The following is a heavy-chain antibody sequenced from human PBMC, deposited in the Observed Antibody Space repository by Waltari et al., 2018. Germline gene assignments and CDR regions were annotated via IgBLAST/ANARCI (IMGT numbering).Heavy chain of an antibody. CDR3: ANLAITMVQGEFRGFDI. D-gene: IGHD3-10*01. CDR2: ISGSGGST. CDR1: GFTFSSYA. J-gene: IGHJ3*02. Sequence: EVQLLESGGGLVQPGGSLRLSCAASGFTFSSYAMSWVRQAPGKGLEWVSAISGSGGSTDYADSVKGRFTISRDNSKNTLYLQMNSLRAEDTAVYYCANLAITMVQGEFRGFDIWGQGTMVTVSS. V-gene: IGHV3-23*01.